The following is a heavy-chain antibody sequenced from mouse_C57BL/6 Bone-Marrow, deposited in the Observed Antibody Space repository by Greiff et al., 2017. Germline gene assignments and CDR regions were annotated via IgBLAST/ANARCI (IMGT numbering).Heavy chain of an antibody. CDR2: IDPSDSET. CDR3: ARGATMVTTGYFDV. D-gene: IGHD2-2*01. V-gene: IGHV1-52*01. Sequence: PIQGLEWIGNIDPSDSETHYNQKFKDKATLTVDKSSSTAYMQLSSLTSEDSAVYYCARGATMVTTGYFDVGGTGTTVTVSS. J-gene: IGHJ1*03.